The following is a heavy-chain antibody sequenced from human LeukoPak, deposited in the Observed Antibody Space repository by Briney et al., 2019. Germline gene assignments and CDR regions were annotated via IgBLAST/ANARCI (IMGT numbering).Heavy chain of an antibody. D-gene: IGHD6-19*01. CDR1: GGSISRSSYY. CDR3: ARIYSSGWSPRDAFDI. J-gene: IGHJ3*02. V-gene: IGHV4-39*01. CDR2: IYYSGST. Sequence: SETLSLTCTVSGGSISRSSYYWGWIRQPPGKGLEWIGSIYYSGSTYYNPSLKSRVTISVDTSKNQFSLKLSSVTAADTAVYYCARIYSSGWSPRDAFDIWGQGTMVTVSS.